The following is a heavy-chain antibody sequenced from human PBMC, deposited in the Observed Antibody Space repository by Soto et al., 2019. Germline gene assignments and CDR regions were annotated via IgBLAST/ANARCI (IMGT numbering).Heavy chain of an antibody. V-gene: IGHV3-48*03. CDR2: ISSSDSTT. Sequence: EVQLVESGGGLVRPGGSLRLSCVASGFTFSNYEMNWVRQAPGRGLEWVSYISSSDSTTYYADSVKGRFTISRDNAKNSLYLEMNRLRAEDTAVYYCARDAYNIVTGYPEEGGGYFEYWGQGALVTVSS. CDR3: ARDAYNIVTGYPEEGGGYFEY. J-gene: IGHJ4*02. D-gene: IGHD3-9*01. CDR1: GFTFSNYE.